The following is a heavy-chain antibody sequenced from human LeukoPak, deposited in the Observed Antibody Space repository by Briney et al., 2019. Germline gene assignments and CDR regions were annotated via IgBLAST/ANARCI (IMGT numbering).Heavy chain of an antibody. J-gene: IGHJ6*02. CDR1: GGSISSYY. D-gene: IGHD3-10*01. Sequence: SETLSLTCTVSGGSISSYYWSWIRQPPGKGLGWIGYIYYSGSTNYNPSLKSRVTISVDTSKNQFSLKLSSVTAADTAVYYCARDQSITMVRAYGMDVWGQGTTVTVSS. V-gene: IGHV4-59*01. CDR3: ARDQSITMVRAYGMDV. CDR2: IYYSGST.